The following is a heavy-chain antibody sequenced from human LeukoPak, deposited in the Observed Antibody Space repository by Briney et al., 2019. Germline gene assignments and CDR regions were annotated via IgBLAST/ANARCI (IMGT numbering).Heavy chain of an antibody. V-gene: IGHV4-34*01. Sequence: SETLYLTCAVYGGSFSGYYWSWIRQPPGKGLEWIGEINHSGSTNYNPSLKSRVTISVDTSKNQFSLKLSSVTAADTAVYYCARSIVGATIDYWGQGTLVTVSS. J-gene: IGHJ4*02. CDR1: GGSFSGYY. CDR3: ARSIVGATIDY. CDR2: INHSGST. D-gene: IGHD1-26*01.